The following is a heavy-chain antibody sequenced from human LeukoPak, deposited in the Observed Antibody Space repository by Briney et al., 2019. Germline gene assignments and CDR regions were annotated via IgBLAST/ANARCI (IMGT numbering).Heavy chain of an antibody. CDR2: ISYDGSNK. V-gene: IGHV3-30-3*01. D-gene: IGHD3-22*01. J-gene: IGHJ4*02. CDR1: GFTFNTYT. Sequence: GGSLRLSCAASGFTFNTYTMNWVRQAPGKGLEWVAVISYDGSNKYYADSVKGRFTISRDNSKNTLYLQMNSLRAEDTAVYYCARASSGYPHYYFDYWGQGTLVTVSS. CDR3: ARASSGYPHYYFDY.